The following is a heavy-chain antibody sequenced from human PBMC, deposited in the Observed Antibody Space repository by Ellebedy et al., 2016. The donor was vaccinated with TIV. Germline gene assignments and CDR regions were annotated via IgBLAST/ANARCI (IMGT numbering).Heavy chain of an antibody. V-gene: IGHV3-74*01. CDR2: INSDGSST. CDR3: ARKGPRYYDSSGYPTYGMDV. Sequence: GESLKISCAASGFSFSNYAMTWVRQAPGKGLVWVSRINSDGSSTSYADSVKGRFTISRDNAKNTLYLKMNTVRAEDTAVYYCARKGPRYYDSSGYPTYGMDVWGQGTTVTVSS. CDR1: GFSFSNYA. D-gene: IGHD3-22*01. J-gene: IGHJ6*02.